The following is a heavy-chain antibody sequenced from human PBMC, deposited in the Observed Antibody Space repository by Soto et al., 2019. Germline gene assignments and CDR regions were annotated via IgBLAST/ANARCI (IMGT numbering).Heavy chain of an antibody. J-gene: IGHJ4*02. CDR2: ITTTSSSI. CDR1: GFTFSSYS. D-gene: IGHD6-19*01. Sequence: EVQLVESGGGLVQPGGSLRLSCAASGFTFSSYSMNWFRQATGKGLEWVSYITTTSSSIYYSDSVKGRFTISRENAKNSLYLQIISRRDEDTSVDYCANASSSGWKFDICGQGNLVTGSA. CDR3: ANASSSGWKFDI. V-gene: IGHV3-48*02.